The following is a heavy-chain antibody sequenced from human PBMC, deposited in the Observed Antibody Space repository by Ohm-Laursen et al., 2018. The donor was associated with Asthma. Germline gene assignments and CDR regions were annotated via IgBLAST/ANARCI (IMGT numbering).Heavy chain of an antibody. CDR1: GFTFRSYA. CDR2: ISYDGSTE. V-gene: IGHV3-30*04. Sequence: SLRLSCTASGFTFRSYAKHWVRQAPGKGLECVALISYDGSTESYADSVKGRFTISRDNFKNTVHLDMNSLRAEDTAVYHCAKGIVPVYYYGLDVWGQGTTVTVSS. CDR3: AKGIVPVYYYGLDV. D-gene: IGHD1-26*01. J-gene: IGHJ6*02.